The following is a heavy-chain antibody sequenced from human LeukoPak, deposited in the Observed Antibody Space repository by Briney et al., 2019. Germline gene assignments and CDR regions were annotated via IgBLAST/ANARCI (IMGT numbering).Heavy chain of an antibody. D-gene: IGHD3-3*01. J-gene: IGHJ5*02. Sequence: GASVKVSCKVSGYTLTELSMHWVRQAPGKGLEWMGGFDPDDGETIYAQKFQGRVTMTEDTSTDTAYMELSSLRSEDTAVYYCATVRRDFWSGYAWFDPWGQGTLVTVSS. V-gene: IGHV1-24*01. CDR2: FDPDDGET. CDR1: GYTLTELS. CDR3: ATVRRDFWSGYAWFDP.